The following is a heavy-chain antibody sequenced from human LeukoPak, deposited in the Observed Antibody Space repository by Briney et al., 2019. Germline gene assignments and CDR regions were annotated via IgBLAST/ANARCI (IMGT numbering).Heavy chain of an antibody. CDR3: ARDRPDILTGYYTDYYYYYGMDV. V-gene: IGHV4-4*07. Sequence: SETLSLTCTVSGGSISSYYWSWIRQPAGKGLEWIGRIYTSGSTNYNPYLKSRVPMSVDTSKNQFSLKLSSVTAADTAVYYCARDRPDILTGYYTDYYYYYGMDVWGQGTTVTVSS. D-gene: IGHD3-9*01. J-gene: IGHJ6*02. CDR2: IYTSGST. CDR1: GGSISSYY.